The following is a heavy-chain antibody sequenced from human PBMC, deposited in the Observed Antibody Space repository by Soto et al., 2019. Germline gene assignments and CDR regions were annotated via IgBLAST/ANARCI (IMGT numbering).Heavy chain of an antibody. Sequence: GGSLRLSCAASGFPFSSYSMSWVRQAPGKGLEWVSAISGSGGSTYYADSVKGRFTISRDNSKNTLYLQMNSLRAEDTAVYYCAKLKESSGWYNDAFDIWGQGTMVTVSS. CDR3: AKLKESSGWYNDAFDI. D-gene: IGHD6-19*01. J-gene: IGHJ3*02. CDR1: GFPFSSYS. V-gene: IGHV3-23*01. CDR2: ISGSGGST.